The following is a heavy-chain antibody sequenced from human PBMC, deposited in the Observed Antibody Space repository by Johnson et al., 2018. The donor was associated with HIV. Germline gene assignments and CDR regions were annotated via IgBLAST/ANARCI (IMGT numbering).Heavy chain of an antibody. Sequence: QVQLVESGGGVVQPGRSLRLSCAASGFTFSSYTMQWVRQAPGKGLEWVAVMSYDGISEYTADSVKGRFTISRDNSKNTLYLQMNRLRADDTAVYYCARGLGLQQIDIWGQGTMVTVSS. CDR2: MSYDGISE. CDR3: ARGLGLQQIDI. D-gene: IGHD3-16*01. CDR1: GFTFSSYT. J-gene: IGHJ3*02. V-gene: IGHV3-30*04.